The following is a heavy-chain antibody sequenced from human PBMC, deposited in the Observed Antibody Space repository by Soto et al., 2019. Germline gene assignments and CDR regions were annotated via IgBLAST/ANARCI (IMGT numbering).Heavy chain of an antibody. CDR3: ARGQPGGHRSYCYFDY. CDR1: GFNVSSNY. CDR2: IYSSGST. J-gene: IGHJ4*02. D-gene: IGHD2-15*01. V-gene: IGHV3-66*01. Sequence: EVQLVESGGGLVQPGGSLRLSCAASGFNVSSNYMSWVRQAPGKGLEWVSVIYSSGSTYYADSVKGRFTISRDNSKNTLYLQMNSLRAEDTAVYYCARGQPGGHRSYCYFDYWGQGTLVTVSS.